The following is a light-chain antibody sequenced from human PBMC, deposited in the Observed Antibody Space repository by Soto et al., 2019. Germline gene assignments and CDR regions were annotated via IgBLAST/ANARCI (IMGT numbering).Light chain of an antibody. Sequence: EIVLTQSPATLSLSPGERATLSCRASQIVSSYLAWYQQKPGQAPSLLIYDASIRASGTPARFSGSGSGTDFTLTISSLDPEDFAVYYCQQRSNRPLTFGQGTRLEI. V-gene: IGKV3-11*01. CDR2: DAS. CDR3: QQRSNRPLT. CDR1: QIVSSY. J-gene: IGKJ5*01.